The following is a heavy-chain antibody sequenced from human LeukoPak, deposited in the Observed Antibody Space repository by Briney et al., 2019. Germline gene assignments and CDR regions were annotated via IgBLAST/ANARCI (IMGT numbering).Heavy chain of an antibody. Sequence: SVKVSCKASGGTFSNYAITWVRQAPGQGLQWVGRVVPIFGTTSYAQNFQGRATVSADESTNTAYMELNNLQSEDTAVYYCARDILTGYRPNWFDPWGQGTLVTVSS. CDR2: VVPIFGTT. J-gene: IGHJ5*02. D-gene: IGHD3-9*01. V-gene: IGHV1-69*13. CDR1: GGTFSNYA. CDR3: ARDILTGYRPNWFDP.